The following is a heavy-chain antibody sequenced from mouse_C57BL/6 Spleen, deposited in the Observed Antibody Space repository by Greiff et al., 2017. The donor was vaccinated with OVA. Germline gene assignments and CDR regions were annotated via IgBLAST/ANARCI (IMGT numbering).Heavy chain of an antibody. Sequence: EVKVVESGGGLVKPGGSLKLSCAASGFTFSDYGMHWVRQAPEKGLEWVAYISSGSSTIYYADTVKGRFTISRDNAKNTLFLQMTSLRSEDTAMYYCASPHYYGSSYYYYAMDYWGQGTSVTVSS. CDR3: ASPHYYGSSYYYYAMDY. CDR1: GFTFSDYG. V-gene: IGHV5-17*01. J-gene: IGHJ4*01. CDR2: ISSGSSTI. D-gene: IGHD1-1*01.